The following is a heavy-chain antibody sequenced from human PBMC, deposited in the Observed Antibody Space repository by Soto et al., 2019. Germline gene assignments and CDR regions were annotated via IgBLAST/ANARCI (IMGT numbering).Heavy chain of an antibody. Sequence: SETLSLTCTVSGGSISSYYWSWIRQPPGKGLEWIGYIYYSGSTTYNPSLKSRVTISVDTSKNQFSLKLSSVTAADTAVYYCARGSPLGYYGSGSYYNNWFDPWGQGTLVTVSS. CDR1: GGSISSYY. V-gene: IGHV4-59*01. CDR3: ARGSPLGYYGSGSYYNNWFDP. CDR2: IYYSGST. D-gene: IGHD3-10*01. J-gene: IGHJ5*02.